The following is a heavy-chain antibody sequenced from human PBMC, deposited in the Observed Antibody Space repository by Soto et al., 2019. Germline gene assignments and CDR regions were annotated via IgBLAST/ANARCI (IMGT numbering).Heavy chain of an antibody. CDR1: GFTFSSYS. CDR2: ISSSSSTI. J-gene: IGHJ6*02. CDR3: ASPTPDTAMVLAGYYYGMDV. V-gene: IGHV3-48*02. D-gene: IGHD5-18*01. Sequence: GGSLRLSCAASGFTFSSYSMNWVRQAPGKGLEWVSYISSSSSTIYYADSVKGRFTISRDNAKNSLYLQMNSLRDEDTAVYHCASPTPDTAMVLAGYYYGMDVWGQGTTVTVSS.